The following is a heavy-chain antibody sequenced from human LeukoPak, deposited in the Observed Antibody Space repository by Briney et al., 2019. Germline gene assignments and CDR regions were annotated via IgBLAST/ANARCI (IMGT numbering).Heavy chain of an antibody. CDR2: IYYSGST. CDR1: GGSVSSGSYY. V-gene: IGHV4-61*01. Sequence: SETLSLTCTVSGGSVSSGSYYWSWIRQPPGKGLEWIGYIYYSGSTNYNPSLKSRVTISVDTSKNQFSLKLSSVTAADTAVYYCAKEGAAAGPDFDLWGQGTLVIVSS. CDR3: AKEGAAAGPDFDL. J-gene: IGHJ4*02. D-gene: IGHD6-13*01.